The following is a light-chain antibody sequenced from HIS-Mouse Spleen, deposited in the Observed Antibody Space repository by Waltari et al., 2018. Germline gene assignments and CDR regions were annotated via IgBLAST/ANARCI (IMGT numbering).Light chain of an antibody. J-gene: IGKJ3*01. Sequence: EIVLTQSPGTLSLSPGERATLSCRASQSVSSSYLAWYQQTPGQAPRLLIYGASSRATGIPDRFSGSGSGTDFTLTISRLEPEDFAVYYCQQYGSSPRFTFGPGTKVDIK. V-gene: IGKV3-20*01. CDR3: QQYGSSPRFT. CDR1: QSVSSSY. CDR2: GAS.